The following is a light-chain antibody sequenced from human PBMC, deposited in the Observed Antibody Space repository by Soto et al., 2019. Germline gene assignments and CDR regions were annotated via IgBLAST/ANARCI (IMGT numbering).Light chain of an antibody. J-gene: IGKJ1*01. V-gene: IGKV3-20*01. CDR2: ATS. CDR3: QQYATTPWT. Sequence: EIVLTQSPGTLSLSPGEGATLSCRASQSVSNNYLAWYQQKPGQAPRLLIYATSSRATGTPDRFSGSGSGTDFTLSISRLEPEDFAVYYCQQYATTPWTCGQGTKVDIK. CDR1: QSVSNNY.